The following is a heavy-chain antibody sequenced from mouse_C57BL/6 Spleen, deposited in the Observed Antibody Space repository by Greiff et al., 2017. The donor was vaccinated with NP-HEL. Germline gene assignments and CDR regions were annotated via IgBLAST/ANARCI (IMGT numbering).Heavy chain of an antibody. J-gene: IGHJ1*03. V-gene: IGHV1-42*01. D-gene: IGHD2-2*01. CDR3: ATSTMVTTRYFDV. CDR1: GYSFTGYY. CDR2: INPSTGGT. Sequence: VQLQQSGPELVKPGASVKISCKASGYSFTGYYMNWVKQSPEKSLEWIGEINPSTGGTTYNQKFKAKATLTVDKSSSTAYMQLKSLTSEDSAVYYCATSTMVTTRYFDVWGTGTTVTVSS.